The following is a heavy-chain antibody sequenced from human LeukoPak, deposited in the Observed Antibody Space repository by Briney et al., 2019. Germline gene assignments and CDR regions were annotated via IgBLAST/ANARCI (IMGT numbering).Heavy chain of an antibody. V-gene: IGHV3-30*04. D-gene: IGHD5/OR15-5a*01. J-gene: IGHJ4*02. CDR1: GLTFNTYS. Sequence: PGGSLRLSCAASGLTFNTYSTHWVRQAPGKGLEWVATISHDGKSKNYADSVKGRFTISRDNSKNTLFLQMNSLRTADTAVYYCARPTRGTLRFTELDYWGQGTLVTVSS. CDR2: ISHDGKSK. CDR3: ARPTRGTLRFTELDY.